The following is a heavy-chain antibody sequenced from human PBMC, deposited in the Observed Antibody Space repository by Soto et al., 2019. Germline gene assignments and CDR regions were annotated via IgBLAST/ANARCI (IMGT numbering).Heavy chain of an antibody. D-gene: IGHD3-9*01. CDR2: IGAYNGNT. CDR3: AREPADWYYYYYGMDV. J-gene: IGHJ6*02. Sequence: ASVKVSCKASGYTFTSYGISWVRQAPGQGLEWMGWIGAYNGNTNYAQKLQGRVTMTTDTSTSTAYMEPRSLRSDDTAVYYCAREPADWYYYYYGMDVWGQGTTVTVS. CDR1: GYTFTSYG. V-gene: IGHV1-18*01.